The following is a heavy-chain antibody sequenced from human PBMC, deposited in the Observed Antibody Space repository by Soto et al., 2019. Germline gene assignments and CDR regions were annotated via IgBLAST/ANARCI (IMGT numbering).Heavy chain of an antibody. J-gene: IGHJ4*02. D-gene: IGHD3-22*01. CDR1: GGSVSSGNYY. CDR2: IYYTGSS. V-gene: IGHV4-61*01. Sequence: SETLSLTCTVSGGSVSSGNYYWSWIRQPPGKGLEWIGFIYYTGSSSYNPSLKSRVTMSLDKSNNQFSLKLSSVTAADTAVYYCARSYYYDSSGSAWYFDYWGQGTLVTVSS. CDR3: ARSYYYDSSGSAWYFDY.